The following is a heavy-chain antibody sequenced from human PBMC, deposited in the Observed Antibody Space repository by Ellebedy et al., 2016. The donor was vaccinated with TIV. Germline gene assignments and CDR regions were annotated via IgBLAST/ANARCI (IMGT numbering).Heavy chain of an antibody. CDR2: ISFDGSNK. J-gene: IGHJ4*02. Sequence: GESLKISXAASGFTFDDHPMHWVRQAPGKGLEWVAVISFDGSNKYYADSVKGRFAISRDDSKTTVYLQMDSLGIDDTAMYYCAKWSGTFGGYYSDYWGQGTLVTVSS. CDR1: GFTFDDHP. D-gene: IGHD1-26*01. V-gene: IGHV3-30-3*02. CDR3: AKWSGTFGGYYSDY.